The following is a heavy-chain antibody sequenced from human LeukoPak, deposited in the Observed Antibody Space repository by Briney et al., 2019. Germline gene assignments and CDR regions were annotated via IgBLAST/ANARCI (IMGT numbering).Heavy chain of an antibody. Sequence: SETVSLTCTVSGGSISRYYWSWIRQPPGKGLEGIGYFYYSGSTNHNPFLKSRVTISVHTSKNQFSPKPSSVTAADTAVYYCARRVAAVAFTWNWFDPWGQGTLVTVSS. CDR2: FYYSGST. CDR1: GGSISRYY. CDR3: ARRVAAVAFTWNWFDP. J-gene: IGHJ5*02. V-gene: IGHV4-59*08. D-gene: IGHD6-13*01.